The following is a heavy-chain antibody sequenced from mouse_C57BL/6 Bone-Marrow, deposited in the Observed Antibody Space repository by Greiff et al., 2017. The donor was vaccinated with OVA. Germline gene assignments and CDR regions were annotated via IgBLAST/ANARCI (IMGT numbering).Heavy chain of an antibody. D-gene: IGHD1-1*01. CDR2: IYWDDDK. Sequence: QVQLQQSGPGILQSSQTLSLTCSFSGFSLSTSGMGVSWIRQPSGKGLEWLAHIYWDDDKRYNPSLKSRLTISKDTSRNQVFRKITSVDTADTATYYCARRVPYYYGSLALYWYFDVWGTGTTVTVSS. J-gene: IGHJ1*03. CDR3: ARRVPYYYGSLALYWYFDV. V-gene: IGHV8-12*01. CDR1: GFSLSTSGMG.